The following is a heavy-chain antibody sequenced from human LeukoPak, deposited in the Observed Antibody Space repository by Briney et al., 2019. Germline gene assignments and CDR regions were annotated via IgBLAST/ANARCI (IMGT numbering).Heavy chain of an antibody. V-gene: IGHV4-4*07. Sequence: SETLSLTRTVSGGSISSYYWSWIRQPAGKGLEWVGRIYTSGSTNYNPSLKSRVTMSVDTSKNQFSLKLSSVTAADTAVYYCASDYGDYPSSYWGQGTLVTVSS. D-gene: IGHD4-17*01. J-gene: IGHJ4*02. CDR2: IYTSGST. CDR1: GGSISSYY. CDR3: ASDYGDYPSSY.